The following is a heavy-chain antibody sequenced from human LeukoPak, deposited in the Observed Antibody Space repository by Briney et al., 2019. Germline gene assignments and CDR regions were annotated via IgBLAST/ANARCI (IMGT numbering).Heavy chain of an antibody. D-gene: IGHD2-21*02. V-gene: IGHV3-7*01. CDR2: IKQDGSEK. Sequence: PGGSLRLSCAASGFTFSSYWMSWVRQAPGKGLEWVANIKQDGSEKYYVDSVKGRFTISRDNAKNSVYLQMNSLRAEDTATYYCTRDFGSGVVVTAIVDWGQGTLVTVSS. CDR3: TRDFGSGVVVTAIVD. CDR1: GFTFSSYW. J-gene: IGHJ4*02.